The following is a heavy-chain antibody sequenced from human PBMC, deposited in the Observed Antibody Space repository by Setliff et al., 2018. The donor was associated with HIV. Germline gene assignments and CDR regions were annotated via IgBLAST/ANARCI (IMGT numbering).Heavy chain of an antibody. CDR3: ASEPPRSYCSGGSCPSFDAFDI. J-gene: IGHJ3*02. D-gene: IGHD2-15*01. CDR2: MNPSGGTI. V-gene: IGHV1-8*01. Sequence: ASVKVSCKASGHTFSNYDVIWVRRATGQGLEWMGWMNPSGGTISYAQKFQGRVTMTRDTSTSTVYMELSSLRSEDTAVYYCASEPPRSYCSGGSCPSFDAFDIWGQGTMVTVSS. CDR1: GHTFSNYD.